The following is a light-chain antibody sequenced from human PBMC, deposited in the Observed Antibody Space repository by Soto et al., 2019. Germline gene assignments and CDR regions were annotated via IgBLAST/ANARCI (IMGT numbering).Light chain of an antibody. CDR1: SGHSSYA. CDR3: QTWGTGIVV. J-gene: IGLJ2*01. Sequence: QLVLTQSPSASASLGASVKLTCTLSSGHSSYAIAWHQQQPERGPRYLMKLNTDGTHKKGDGTPDRFSGSRSGAECHLTISSLQSEDEADYYCQTWGTGIVVFGGGTKLTVL. V-gene: IGLV4-69*01. CDR2: LNTDGTH.